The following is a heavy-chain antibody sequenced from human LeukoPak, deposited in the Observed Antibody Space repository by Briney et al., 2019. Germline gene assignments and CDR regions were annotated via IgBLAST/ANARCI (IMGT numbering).Heavy chain of an antibody. Sequence: ASVKLSCKASGYTLTSYYMHWVRQRPAPGLERVGIINTSYGSTTYSHKFHGRVTITRDTTTSKAYMELRSLRSEDTAMYYCARAGPYCSGGSWYARDPYYYYYVMDVWGQGTTVTVSS. CDR1: GYTLTSYY. CDR2: INTSYGST. J-gene: IGHJ6*02. V-gene: IGHV1-46*01. D-gene: IGHD2-15*01. CDR3: ARAGPYCSGGSWYARDPYYYYYVMDV.